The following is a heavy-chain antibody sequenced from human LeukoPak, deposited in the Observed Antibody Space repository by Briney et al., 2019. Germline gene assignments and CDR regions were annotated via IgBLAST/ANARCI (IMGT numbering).Heavy chain of an antibody. Sequence: SETLSLTCTVSGGSISSYYWSWIRQPPGKGLEWIGEINHSGSTNYNPSLKSRVTISVDTSKNQFSLKLSSVTAADTAVYYCASGPRNWFDPWGQGTLVTVSS. CDR3: ASGPRNWFDP. J-gene: IGHJ5*02. CDR1: GGSISSYY. CDR2: INHSGST. V-gene: IGHV4-34*01.